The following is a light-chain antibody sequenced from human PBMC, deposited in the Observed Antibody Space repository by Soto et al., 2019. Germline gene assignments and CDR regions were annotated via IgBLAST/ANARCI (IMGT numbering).Light chain of an antibody. J-gene: IGKJ4*01. CDR1: QSVLYSSDRKNY. CDR2: WAS. CDR3: QKYYRTPLT. Sequence: DFVVTQSPDSLPVSLGERATISCKSRQSVLYSSDRKNYLPWYQQKPGQPPKLLISWASTQASGVPDRFSGSGSGTDFTLTNNGLQAEDVTVYYCQKYYRTPLTFGGGTKVPIK. V-gene: IGKV4-1*01.